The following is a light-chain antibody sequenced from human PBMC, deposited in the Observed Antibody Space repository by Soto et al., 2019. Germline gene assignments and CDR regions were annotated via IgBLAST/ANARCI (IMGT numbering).Light chain of an antibody. V-gene: IGLV1-44*01. CDR2: SNN. Sequence: QSVLTQPPSASGTPGQRVTISCSGSSSNIGSNTVNWYQQLPGTAPKLLIYSNNNRPSWVPDRFSGAKSGASASLAISGLQSEDEADYYCAAWDDSLNAVVFGGGTKLTVL. J-gene: IGLJ2*01. CDR1: SSNIGSNT. CDR3: AAWDDSLNAVV.